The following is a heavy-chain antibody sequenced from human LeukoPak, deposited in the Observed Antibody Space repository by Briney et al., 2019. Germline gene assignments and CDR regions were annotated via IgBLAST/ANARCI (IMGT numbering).Heavy chain of an antibody. V-gene: IGHV3-74*01. J-gene: IGHJ4*02. CDR2: INSDGSST. Sequence: GGSLRLSCAASGFTFSTYWMNWVRQPPGKGLVWVSRINSDGSSTTYADSVMGRFTISRDNATNTLFLQMNSLRADDTAVYYCAREEDMPPQSDYWGQGTLVTVSS. CDR1: GFTFSTYW. D-gene: IGHD2-15*01. CDR3: AREEDMPPQSDY.